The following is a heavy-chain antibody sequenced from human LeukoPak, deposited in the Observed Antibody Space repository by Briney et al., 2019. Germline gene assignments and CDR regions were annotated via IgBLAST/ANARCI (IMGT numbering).Heavy chain of an antibody. V-gene: IGHV3-23*01. J-gene: IGHJ6*03. CDR1: GFTFSKYA. CDR3: AKIGRRYDFWTGYYEEEVDYMDV. Sequence: GGSLRLSRAASGFTFSKYAMTWVRQAPGKGLEWVSAISSSTLKIYYADSVKGRFTISRDNSKNTLYLQMNSVRAEDTAVYYCAKIGRRYDFWTGYYEEEVDYMDVWGKGTTVTVSS. CDR2: ISSSTLKI. D-gene: IGHD3-3*01.